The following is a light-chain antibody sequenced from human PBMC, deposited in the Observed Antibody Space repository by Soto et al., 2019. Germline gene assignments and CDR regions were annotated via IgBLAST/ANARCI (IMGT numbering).Light chain of an antibody. Sequence: QSVLTQPPSVSGAPGQRVTISCTGSSSNIGAGYDVHWYQQLPGTAPKLLVHGNTDRPSWVPDRFSGSKSGTSASLAITGLQAEDEADYYCQSYDSSLSGWLFGGGTKVTVL. CDR3: QSYDSSLSGWL. CDR2: GNT. V-gene: IGLV1-40*01. J-gene: IGLJ2*01. CDR1: SSNIGAGYD.